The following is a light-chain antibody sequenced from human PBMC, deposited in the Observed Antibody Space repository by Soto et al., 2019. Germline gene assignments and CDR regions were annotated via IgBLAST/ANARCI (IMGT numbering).Light chain of an antibody. Sequence: EIVLTQSPGTLSLSPGERATLSCRASQIVSTSYFTWYQQKPGQAPRLLIYDTSNRATGIPDRFSGSGSGTDFTLTIRSLEPEDFAVYYCHHYGSSPPWTFGQGTKVEIK. J-gene: IGKJ1*01. CDR2: DTS. CDR3: HHYGSSPPWT. V-gene: IGKV3-20*01. CDR1: QIVSTSY.